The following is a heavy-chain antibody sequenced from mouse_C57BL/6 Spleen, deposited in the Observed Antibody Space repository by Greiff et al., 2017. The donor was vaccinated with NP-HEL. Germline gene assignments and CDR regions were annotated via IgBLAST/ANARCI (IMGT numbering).Heavy chain of an antibody. CDR3: ARSITTVVSYYFDY. CDR2: ISSGSSTI. CDR1: GFTFSDYG. V-gene: IGHV5-17*01. D-gene: IGHD1-1*01. Sequence: EVQLVESGGGLVKPGGSLKLSCAASGFTFSDYGMHWVRQAPEKGLEWVAYISSGSSTIYYADTVKGRFTISRDNAKNTLFLQMTSLWSEDTAMYYCARSITTVVSYYFDYWGKGTTLTVSS. J-gene: IGHJ2*01.